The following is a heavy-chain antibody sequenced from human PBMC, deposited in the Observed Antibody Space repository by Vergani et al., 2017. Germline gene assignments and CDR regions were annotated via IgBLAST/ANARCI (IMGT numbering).Heavy chain of an antibody. CDR3: AIVVVPAATYNWFDP. D-gene: IGHD2-2*01. V-gene: IGHV5-51*01. CDR2: IYPGDSDT. J-gene: IGHJ5*02. CDR1: GYSFTSYW. Sequence: EVQLVQSGAEVKKPGESLKISCKGSGYSFTSYWIGWVRQMPGKGLEWMGIIYPGDSDTRYSPSFQGQVPISADKSISTAYLQWSSLKASDTAMYYCAIVVVPAATYNWFDPWGQGTLVTVAS.